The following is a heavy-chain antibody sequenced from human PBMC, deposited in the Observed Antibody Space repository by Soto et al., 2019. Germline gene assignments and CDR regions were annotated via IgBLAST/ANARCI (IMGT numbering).Heavy chain of an antibody. CDR3: ARDGNLDH. Sequence: EVQLVESGGGLVKPGGSLRLSCAASGFTFSTYTINWVRQAPGKGLEWVSSISSTSAYIYYADSVRGRFTISRDNAKNSVYLQMNSLRAEDTAVYYCARDGNLDHWGQGTLVTVSS. CDR1: GFTFSTYT. V-gene: IGHV3-21*01. CDR2: ISSTSAYI. J-gene: IGHJ4*02. D-gene: IGHD1-1*01.